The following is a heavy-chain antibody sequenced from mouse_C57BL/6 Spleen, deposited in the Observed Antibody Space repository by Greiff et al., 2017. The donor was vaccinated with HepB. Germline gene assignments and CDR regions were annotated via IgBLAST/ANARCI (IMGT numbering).Heavy chain of an antibody. CDR1: GYTFTDYN. Sequence: VQLQQSGPELVKPGASVKIPCKASGYTFTDYNMDWVKQSHGKSLEWIGDINPNNGGTIYNQKFKGKATLTVDKSSSTAYMELRSLTSEDTAVYYCARSKNLKSGTGFAYWGQGTLVTVSA. CDR2: INPNNGGT. V-gene: IGHV1-18*01. J-gene: IGHJ3*01. D-gene: IGHD4-1*01. CDR3: ARSKNLKSGTGFAY.